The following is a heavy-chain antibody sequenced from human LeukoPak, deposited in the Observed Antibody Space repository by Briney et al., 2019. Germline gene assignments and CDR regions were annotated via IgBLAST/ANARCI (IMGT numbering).Heavy chain of an antibody. J-gene: IGHJ4*02. D-gene: IGHD2-21*02. Sequence: PGGSLRLSCAASGFTFSSYAISWVRQAPGQGLEWMGRIIPILGIANYAQKFQGRVTITADKSTSTAYMELSSLRSEDTAVYYCARGFRGDRIDYWGQGTLVTVSS. V-gene: IGHV1-69*04. CDR1: GFTFSSYA. CDR2: IIPILGIA. CDR3: ARGFRGDRIDY.